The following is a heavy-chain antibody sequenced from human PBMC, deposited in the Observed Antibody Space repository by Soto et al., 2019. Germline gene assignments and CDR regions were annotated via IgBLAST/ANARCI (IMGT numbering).Heavy chain of an antibody. D-gene: IGHD3-22*01. CDR3: ARVADYYHNSETLVFDS. CDR1: GGSISDSY. J-gene: IGHJ4*01. V-gene: IGHV4-59*07. CDR2: IYKAGTT. Sequence: QLQESGPGLVKPSDTLSLVCSVSGGSISDSYWSWIRQPAGKGLEWIGHIYKAGTTNYNPSLKGRFVISMDTSKNQFSLKLTSATAADTAVYFCARVADYYHNSETLVFDSWGQGALVTVPS.